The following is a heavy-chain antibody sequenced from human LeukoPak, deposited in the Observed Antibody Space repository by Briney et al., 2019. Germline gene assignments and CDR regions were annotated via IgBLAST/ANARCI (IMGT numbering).Heavy chain of an antibody. V-gene: IGHV3-30*02. CDR1: GFTFSSYG. CDR2: IRFDGGNQ. D-gene: IGHD2-15*01. CDR3: AKDRGGGIDY. Sequence: PGGSLRLSCAASGFTFSSYGMHWVRQAPGKGLEWVAFIRFDGGNQYYADSVKGRFTISRDNSKNTLHVQMNSLRAEDTAVYYCAKDRGGGIDYWGQGTLVTVSS. J-gene: IGHJ4*02.